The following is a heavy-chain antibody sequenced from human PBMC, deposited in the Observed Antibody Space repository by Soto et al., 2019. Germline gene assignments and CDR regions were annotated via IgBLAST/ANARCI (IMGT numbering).Heavy chain of an antibody. J-gene: IGHJ4*02. CDR2: IRGSGDDT. Sequence: PGGSLRLSCAASGFTFSSYAMSWVRQAPGKGLEWVSAIRGSGDDTYYADSVKGRFTISRDNSKNTLYLQMNSLRAEDTALYYCAKARYYYGSGRPDYWGQGTLVTVSS. CDR3: AKARYYYGSGRPDY. CDR1: GFTFSSYA. D-gene: IGHD3-10*01. V-gene: IGHV3-23*01.